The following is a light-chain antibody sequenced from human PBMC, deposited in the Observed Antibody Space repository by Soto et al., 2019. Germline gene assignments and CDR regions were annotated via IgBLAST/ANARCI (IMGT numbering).Light chain of an antibody. CDR2: QVT. J-gene: IGLJ1*01. CDR1: SSDVVSYNL. V-gene: IGLV2-14*02. Sequence: QSVLTQPASVSGSPGQSITISCTGPSSDVVSYNLVSWYQQQPGKAPKLMIYQVTNRPSGVSNRFSGSRSGNTASLTISGLQAEDEADYYCSSYTDSSNYVFGTGTKVTVL. CDR3: SSYTDSSNYV.